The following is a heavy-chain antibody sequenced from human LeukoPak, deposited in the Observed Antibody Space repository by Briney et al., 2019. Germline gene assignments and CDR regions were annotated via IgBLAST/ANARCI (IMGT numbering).Heavy chain of an antibody. CDR1: GFPFSSYA. Sequence: GGSLRLSCSASGFPFSSYAMHWVRQAPGKGLEWVGRIKSKTDGGTTDYAAPVKGRFTISRDDSKNTLYLQMNSLETEDTAVYYCTTFRDSSGYYWVLWGQGTLVTVSS. J-gene: IGHJ4*02. CDR2: IKSKTDGGTT. D-gene: IGHD3-22*01. CDR3: TTFRDSSGYYWVL. V-gene: IGHV3-15*01.